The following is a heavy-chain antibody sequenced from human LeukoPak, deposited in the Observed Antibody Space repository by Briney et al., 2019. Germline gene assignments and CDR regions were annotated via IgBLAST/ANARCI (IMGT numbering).Heavy chain of an antibody. J-gene: IGHJ4*02. Sequence: GESLKISCQVSGYIFTHYWIGWVRQMPGNGLESMGIIYPADSDTTYSPSFQGQVTISADKSINTVYLQWSSLKASDTAMYYCARQSRDGSKTRGYHFDFWGQGTLVTVSS. CDR1: GYIFTHYW. CDR3: ARQSRDGSKTRGYHFDF. D-gene: IGHD3-10*01. CDR2: IYPADSDT. V-gene: IGHV5-51*01.